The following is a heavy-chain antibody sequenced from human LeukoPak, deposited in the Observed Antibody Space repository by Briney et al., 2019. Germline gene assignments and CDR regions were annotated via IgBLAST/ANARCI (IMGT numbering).Heavy chain of an antibody. V-gene: IGHV1-69*05. J-gene: IGHJ3*02. D-gene: IGHD3-22*01. CDR1: GGTFSSYA. CDR2: IIPIFGTA. Sequence: GASVKVSCKASGGTFSSYAISWVRQAPGQGLEWMGGIIPIFGTANYAQKFQGRVTITTDESTSTAYMELSSLRSEDTAVYYCAVPRSSGAFDIWGQGTMDTVSS. CDR3: AVPRSSGAFDI.